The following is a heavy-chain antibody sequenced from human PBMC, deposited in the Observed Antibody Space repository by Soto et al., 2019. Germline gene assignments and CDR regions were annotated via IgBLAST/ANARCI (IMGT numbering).Heavy chain of an antibody. CDR2: IKQDGSEK. J-gene: IGHJ4*02. V-gene: IGHV3-7*01. D-gene: IGHD6-6*01. CDR1: GFTFSSYW. Sequence: HPGGSLRLSCAASGFTFSSYWMSWVRQAPGKGLEWVANIKQDGSEKYYVDSVKGRFTISRDNAKNSLYLQMDYLRVEDTAVYYCARGEAQGPRPGFDYWGQGALVTVSS. CDR3: ARGEAQGPRPGFDY.